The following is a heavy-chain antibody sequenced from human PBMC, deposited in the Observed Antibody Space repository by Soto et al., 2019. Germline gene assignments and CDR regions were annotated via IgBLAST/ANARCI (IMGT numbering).Heavy chain of an antibody. Sequence: GGSLRLSCAASGFTFSRYAMSWVRQAPGKGLEWVSGMSGSGGSTYYADSVKGRFSISRDNSKSTLYLQMNSLRADDTAVYYCAKDLRASGSGLWASETRPTSFDPWGQGTLVTVSS. CDR1: GFTFSRYA. J-gene: IGHJ5*02. CDR3: AKDLRASGSGLWASETRPTSFDP. CDR2: MSGSGGST. D-gene: IGHD6-19*01. V-gene: IGHV3-23*01.